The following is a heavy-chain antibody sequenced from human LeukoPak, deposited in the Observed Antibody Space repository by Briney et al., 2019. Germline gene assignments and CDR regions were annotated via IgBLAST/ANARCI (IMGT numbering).Heavy chain of an antibody. V-gene: IGHV3-9*01. Sequence: GGSLRLSCAASGFTFDDYAMHWVRQAPGKGLEGVSGISWNSGSIGYADSVKGRFTISRDNAKNSLYLQMNSLRAEDTALYYCAKTSYDSSGYYSPFDYWGQGTLVTVSS. D-gene: IGHD3-22*01. CDR1: GFTFDDYA. CDR2: ISWNSGSI. J-gene: IGHJ4*02. CDR3: AKTSYDSSGYYSPFDY.